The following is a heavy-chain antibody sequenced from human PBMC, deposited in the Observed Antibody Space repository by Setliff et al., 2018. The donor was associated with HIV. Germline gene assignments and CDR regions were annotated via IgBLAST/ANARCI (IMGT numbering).Heavy chain of an antibody. V-gene: IGHV4-31*03. CDR1: GGSISSGTYY. J-gene: IGHJ4*02. Sequence: SETLSLTCTVSGGSISSGTYYWSWIRQHPGKGLEWIGYIYYSGSTYYNPSLKSRVTISVDTSRNQFSLKLSSVTASDTAMYYCARRASKASLDYWGQGTLVTVSS. CDR2: IYYSGST. CDR3: ARRASKASLDY.